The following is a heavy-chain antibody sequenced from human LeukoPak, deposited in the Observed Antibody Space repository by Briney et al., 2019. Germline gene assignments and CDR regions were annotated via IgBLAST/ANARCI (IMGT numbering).Heavy chain of an antibody. V-gene: IGHV1-2*02. Sequence: GASVEVSCKASGYTFTGYYMHWVRQAPGQGLEWVGWINPNSGGTNYAQKFQGRVTMTRDTSITTVYMELSRLRSDDTAVFYCARGGPYCTGDCLDHWGQGTLVTVSS. J-gene: IGHJ4*02. CDR1: GYTFTGYY. CDR2: INPNSGGT. D-gene: IGHD2-21*01. CDR3: ARGGPYCTGDCLDH.